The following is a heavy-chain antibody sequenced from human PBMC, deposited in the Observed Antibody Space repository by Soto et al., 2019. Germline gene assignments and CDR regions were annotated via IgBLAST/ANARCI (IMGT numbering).Heavy chain of an antibody. D-gene: IGHD4-4*01. CDR1: GFTFNSYA. V-gene: IGHV3-23*01. CDR2: ISDSGSST. J-gene: IGHJ4*02. CDR3: AKGSAPYRPDFFDF. Sequence: EVQLLESGGGLIQPGGSLSLSCAASGFTFNSYAMSWVRQAPGKGLEWVSGISDSGSSTYHADSVKGRFTIFRDNTRNTLYLQMNSLRDEDTGVYYCAKGSAPYRPDFFDFWGQGTLVPVSS.